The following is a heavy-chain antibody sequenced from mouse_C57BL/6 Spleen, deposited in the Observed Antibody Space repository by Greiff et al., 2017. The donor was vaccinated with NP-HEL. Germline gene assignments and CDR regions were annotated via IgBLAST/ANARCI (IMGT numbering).Heavy chain of an antibody. V-gene: IGHV1-55*01. D-gene: IGHD1-1*01. CDR1: GYTFTSYW. CDR2: IYPGSGST. CDR3: AREGRDGSSSGY. Sequence: VQLQQPGAELVKPGASVKMSCKASGYTFTSYWITWVKQRPGQGLEWIGDIYPGSGSTNYNEKFKSKATLTVATSSSTAYMQLSSLTAEDSAVYSCAREGRDGSSSGYWGQGTTLTVSS. J-gene: IGHJ2*01.